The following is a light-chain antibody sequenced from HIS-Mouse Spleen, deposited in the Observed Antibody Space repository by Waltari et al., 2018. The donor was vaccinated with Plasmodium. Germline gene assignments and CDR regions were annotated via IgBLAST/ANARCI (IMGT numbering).Light chain of an antibody. CDR3: QQYNNWPFT. V-gene: IGKV3-15*01. J-gene: IGKJ3*01. CDR1: PSVSSN. CDR2: GAS. Sequence: IVMTQSPATLSVSPGERATLSCRASPSVSSNLAWYQQKPCPAPRLLIYGASTRATGIPARFSGSGSGTEFTLTISSLLSEDFAVYYCQQYNNWPFTFGPGTKVDIK.